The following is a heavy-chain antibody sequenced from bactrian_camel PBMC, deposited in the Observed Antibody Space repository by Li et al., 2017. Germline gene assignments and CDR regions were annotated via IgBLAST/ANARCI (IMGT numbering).Heavy chain of an antibody. CDR3: AANSVCLPATIATVDSVTEYGY. Sequence: HVQLVESGGGSVEAGGSLRLSCLVSRDIYITHTYSTTCMGWFRQAPGKEREGVATIDSDGAATYVDSVKGRFTISKDNAKNTLYLEMNSLKPGDTAMYYCAANSVCLPATIATVDSVTEYGYWGQGTQVTVS. J-gene: IGHJ4*01. CDR2: IDSDGAA. D-gene: IGHD4*01. CDR1: RDIYITHTYSTTC. V-gene: IGHV3S53*01.